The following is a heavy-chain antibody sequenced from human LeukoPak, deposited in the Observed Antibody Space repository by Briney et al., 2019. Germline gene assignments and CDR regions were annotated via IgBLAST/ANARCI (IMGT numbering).Heavy chain of an antibody. Sequence: GGSLRLSCTASGFTFSVYSMNWVRQAPGKGLEWLSYITSTSSPIYYADSVKGRFTISRDNSKNTLYLQMNSLRAEDTAVYYCAKDLKPIYGGYVLSGYWGQGTLVTVSS. J-gene: IGHJ4*02. V-gene: IGHV3-48*01. CDR3: AKDLKPIYGGYVLSGY. CDR1: GFTFSVYS. CDR2: ITSTSSPI. D-gene: IGHD5-12*01.